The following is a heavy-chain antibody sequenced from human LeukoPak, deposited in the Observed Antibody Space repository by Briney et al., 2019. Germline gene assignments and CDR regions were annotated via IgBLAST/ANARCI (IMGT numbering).Heavy chain of an antibody. J-gene: IGHJ4*02. Sequence: SETLSLTCTVSGGAITITSSYWGWIRQPPGKGLEWIGSIYYGGNTYYSPPLKSRVTISVDTSKNQFSLNLSSVTAADTAMYYCATSSSWYRLDYWGQGTLVTVSS. CDR2: IYYGGNT. D-gene: IGHD6-13*01. CDR1: GGAITITSSY. CDR3: ATSSSWYRLDY. V-gene: IGHV4-39*01.